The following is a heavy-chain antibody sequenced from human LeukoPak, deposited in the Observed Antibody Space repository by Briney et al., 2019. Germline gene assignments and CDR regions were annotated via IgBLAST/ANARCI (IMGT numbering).Heavy chain of an antibody. CDR3: GRHGKLPWGWEGELGH. V-gene: IGHV4-39*01. Sequence: SETLSLTCTVSGGSISSSSYYWGWIRQPPGKGLEWIGSIYYSGSTYYNPSLKSRVTISVDTSKNQFSLKLSSVTAADTAVYYCGRHGKLPWGWEGELGHWGQGTLVTVSS. CDR1: GGSISSSSYY. CDR2: IYYSGST. J-gene: IGHJ4*02. D-gene: IGHD3-10*01.